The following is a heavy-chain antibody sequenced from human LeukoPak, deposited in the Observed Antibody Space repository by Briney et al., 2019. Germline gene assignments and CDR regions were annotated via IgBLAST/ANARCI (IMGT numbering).Heavy chain of an antibody. Sequence: GGSLRLSCAASGFTFRSYAMSWIRQAPGKGPEWVSGIIDSGVHTYYADSVKGRFTISRDNSKNTLYLQMNSLRAEDTAVYYCARGSDYYDFWSGYPYFDYWGQGTLVTVSS. CDR2: IIDSGVHT. J-gene: IGHJ4*02. CDR3: ARGSDYYDFWSGYPYFDY. V-gene: IGHV3-23*01. CDR1: GFTFRSYA. D-gene: IGHD3-3*01.